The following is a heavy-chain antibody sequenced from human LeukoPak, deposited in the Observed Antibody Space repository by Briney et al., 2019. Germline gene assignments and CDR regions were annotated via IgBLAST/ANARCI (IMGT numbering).Heavy chain of an antibody. CDR3: ARERRYSSSWYIWFDP. J-gene: IGHJ5*02. CDR1: GGSISSSSYY. CDR2: IYYSGST. Sequence: SETLSLTCTVSGGSISSSSYYWGWIRQPPGKGLEWIGSIYYSGSTYYTPSLKSRVTISVDTSKNHFSLKLSSVTAADTAVYYCARERRYSSSWYIWFDPWGQGTLVTVSS. V-gene: IGHV4-39*02. D-gene: IGHD6-13*01.